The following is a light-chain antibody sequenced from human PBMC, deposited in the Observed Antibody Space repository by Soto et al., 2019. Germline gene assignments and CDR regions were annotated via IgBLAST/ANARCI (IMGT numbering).Light chain of an antibody. CDR2: GAS. J-gene: IGKJ4*01. Sequence: QVTQFPSSLSASVGDRVTITCRPSQGIRNDLGWYQQKPGKAPKLLIYGASNLQPGVPSRFSGSGSGTDFTLTISSLQPEDVGTYYCLQEYSYPLIFGGGTKVEIK. CDR1: QGIRND. V-gene: IGKV1-6*01. CDR3: LQEYSYPLI.